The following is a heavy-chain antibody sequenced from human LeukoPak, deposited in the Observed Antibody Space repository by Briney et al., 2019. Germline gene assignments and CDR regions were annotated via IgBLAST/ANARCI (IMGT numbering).Heavy chain of an antibody. CDR3: ARVAGGYSYGYPDY. D-gene: IGHD5-18*01. CDR1: GGSISSSGYY. CDR2: IYYSGST. V-gene: IGHV4-39*07. Sequence: PSETLSLTCTVSGGSISSSGYYWGWIRQPPGKGLEWIGSIYYSGSTYYNPSLKSRVTISVDTSKNQFSLKLSSVTAADTAVYYCARVAGGYSYGYPDYWGQGTLVTVSS. J-gene: IGHJ4*02.